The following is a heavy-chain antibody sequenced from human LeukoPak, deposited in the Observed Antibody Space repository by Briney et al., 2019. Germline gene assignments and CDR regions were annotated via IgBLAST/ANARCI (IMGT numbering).Heavy chain of an antibody. CDR1: GGSISSSSYY. Sequence: SETLSLTCTVSGGSISSSSYYWGWIRLPPGKGLEWIGSIYYSGSTYYNPSLKSRVTISVDTSKNQFSLNLSSVTAADTAVYYCARAYDSSGYYFDYWGQGTLVTVSS. V-gene: IGHV4-39*01. D-gene: IGHD3-22*01. CDR3: ARAYDSSGYYFDY. J-gene: IGHJ4*02. CDR2: IYYSGST.